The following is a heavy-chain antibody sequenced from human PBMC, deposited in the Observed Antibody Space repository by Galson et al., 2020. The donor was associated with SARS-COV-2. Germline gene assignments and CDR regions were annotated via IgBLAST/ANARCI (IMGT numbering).Heavy chain of an antibody. Sequence: ETSETLSLTCTVSGGSISSSSYYWGWIRQPPGKGLEWIGSIYYSGSTYYNPSLKSRVTISGDTSKNQFSLKLSSVTAADTAVYYCARRYDSSDYYYGMDVWGQGTTVTVSS. J-gene: IGHJ6*02. CDR3: ARRYDSSDYYYGMDV. CDR2: IYYSGST. CDR1: GGSISSSSYY. D-gene: IGHD3-22*01. V-gene: IGHV4-39*01.